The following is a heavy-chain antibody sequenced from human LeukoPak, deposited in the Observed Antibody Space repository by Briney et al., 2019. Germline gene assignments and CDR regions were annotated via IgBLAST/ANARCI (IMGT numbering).Heavy chain of an antibody. CDR2: ISSSSSYI. CDR3: ATEADSRGGNY. J-gene: IGHJ4*02. V-gene: IGHV3-21*01. CDR1: GFTFSSYS. D-gene: IGHD6-13*01. Sequence: GGSLRLSCAASGFTFSSYSMNWVRQAPGKGLEWVSSISSSSSYIYYADSVKGRFTISGDNAKNSLYLQMNSLRAEDTAVYYCATEADSRGGNYWGQGTLVTVSS.